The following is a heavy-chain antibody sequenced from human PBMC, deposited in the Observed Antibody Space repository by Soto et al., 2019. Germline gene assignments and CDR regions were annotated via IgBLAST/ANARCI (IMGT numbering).Heavy chain of an antibody. Sequence: PSETLSLTCTVSCGSISSYYWRWIRQPPGKGLEWIGFIYNIGTTKFSPSLKGRVTISADTSKNQFSLILTSVTAADTAVYYCVRALILPRSYIHDVFDIWGQGTMVTVSS. CDR3: VRALILPRSYIHDVFDI. V-gene: IGHV4-59*01. CDR2: IYNIGTT. D-gene: IGHD3-9*01. CDR1: CGSISSYY. J-gene: IGHJ3*02.